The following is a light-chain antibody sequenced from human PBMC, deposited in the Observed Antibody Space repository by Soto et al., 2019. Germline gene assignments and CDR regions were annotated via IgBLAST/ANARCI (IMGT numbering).Light chain of an antibody. V-gene: IGLV2-14*01. CDR2: EVS. CDR3: SSYTSSSTV. CDR1: SGDIGSYNY. Sequence: QSVLTQPASVSGSPGQSITISCTGTSGDIGSYNYVSWYQQHPGKAPKLMIYEVSNRPSGVSNRFSGSKSGNTASLTISGLQAEDEADYYCSSYTSSSTVFGGGTKLTVL. J-gene: IGLJ2*01.